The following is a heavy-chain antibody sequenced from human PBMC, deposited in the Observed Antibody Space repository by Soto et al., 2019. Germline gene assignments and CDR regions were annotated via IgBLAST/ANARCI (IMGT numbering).Heavy chain of an antibody. V-gene: IGHV1-69*13. D-gene: IGHD3-3*01. CDR2: IIPIFGTA. CDR1: GGTFSSYA. Sequence: SVKVSCKASGGTFSSYAISWVRQAPGQGLEWMGGIIPIFGTANYAQKFQGRVTITADESTSTAYMELSSLRSEDTAVYYCARGRDRAPPGVAAFDYWGQGTLVTVSS. CDR3: ARGRDRAPPGVAAFDY. J-gene: IGHJ4*02.